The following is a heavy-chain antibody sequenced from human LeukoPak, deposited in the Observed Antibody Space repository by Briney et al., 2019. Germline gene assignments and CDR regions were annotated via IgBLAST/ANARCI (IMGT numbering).Heavy chain of an antibody. Sequence: GGSLRLSCAASGFTFSNYWMHWVRQAPGKGLVWVSRINNDASIKSYADSVKGRFTISRDNAKNTLYLQMNSLRAEDTAVYYCARDPSPRTSYYYYYMDVWGKGTTVTVSS. CDR2: INNDASIK. V-gene: IGHV3-74*01. CDR1: GFTFSNYW. CDR3: ARDPSPRTSYYYYYMDV. J-gene: IGHJ6*03. D-gene: IGHD2-2*01.